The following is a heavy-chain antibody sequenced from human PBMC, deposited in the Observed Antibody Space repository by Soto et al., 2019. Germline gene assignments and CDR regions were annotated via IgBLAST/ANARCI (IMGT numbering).Heavy chain of an antibody. J-gene: IGHJ5*02. V-gene: IGHV4-30-4*01. D-gene: IGHD2-21*02. Sequence: SETLSLTCTVSGASIRSTDYYWSWIRQTPGKGLEWIGYVYYTGSTYYNPSLMSRLTISVDTSKNQFSLKLTSVTAAETAVYYCVRTARQGAVAPHWFDRWGQGTQVTVSS. CDR1: GASIRSTDYY. CDR3: VRTARQGAVAPHWFDR. CDR2: VYYTGST.